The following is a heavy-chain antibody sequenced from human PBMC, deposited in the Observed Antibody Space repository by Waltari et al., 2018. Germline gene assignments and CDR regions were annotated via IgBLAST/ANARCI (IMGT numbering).Heavy chain of an antibody. CDR1: GYSISNGYY. Sequence: QVQLRESGPGLVKPSETLSLTCAVSGYSISNGYYWGWIRQPPGKGLGYVGSVFRSGSSYYNAALKSRVTISLDTSKNQFSLKLNSVTAADTALYYCATVDTFGGIMVARFDYWGQGILVTVSS. CDR3: ATVDTFGGIMVARFDY. J-gene: IGHJ4*02. V-gene: IGHV4-38-2*01. CDR2: VFRSGSS. D-gene: IGHD3-16*02.